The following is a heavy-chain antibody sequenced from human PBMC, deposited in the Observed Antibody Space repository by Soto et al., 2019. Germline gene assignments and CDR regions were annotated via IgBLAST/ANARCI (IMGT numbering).Heavy chain of an antibody. CDR3: ARSGGWRDAFDI. V-gene: IGHV4-59*02. D-gene: IGHD2-15*01. Sequence: QVQLQESGPGLVKPSETLSLTCTVSGGSVTNYYWSWIRQAPGKGLEWIAYIYDSGSANYNPSLHSRVTISVDTSKNQFSLKMTSVTAADTDMYYCARSGGWRDAFDIWGQGTMVTVSS. CDR2: IYDSGSA. J-gene: IGHJ3*02. CDR1: GGSVTNYY.